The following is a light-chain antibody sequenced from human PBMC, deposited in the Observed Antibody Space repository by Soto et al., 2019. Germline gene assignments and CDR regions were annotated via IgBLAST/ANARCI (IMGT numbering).Light chain of an antibody. Sequence: QSVLTQPPSVSAAPGQKVTISCSGSSSNIGRNYVSWYQHLPGTAPKLLIYDNDKRPSGIPDRFSGSKSGTSATLGITGLQTGDEADYYCGAWDSSLTAVFGGGTQLTVL. CDR1: SSNIGRNY. J-gene: IGLJ7*01. CDR2: DND. CDR3: GAWDSSLTAV. V-gene: IGLV1-51*01.